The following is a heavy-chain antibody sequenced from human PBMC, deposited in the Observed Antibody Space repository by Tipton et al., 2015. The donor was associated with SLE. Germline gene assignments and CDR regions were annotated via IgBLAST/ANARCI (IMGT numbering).Heavy chain of an antibody. CDR3: ARDPHYDFWSGYDYYGMDV. V-gene: IGHV4-61*02. Sequence: TLSLTCTVSGGSISSGSYYWSWIRQPAGKGLEWIGRIYTSGSTKYNPSLKSRVTISVDTSKNQFSLKLSSVTAADTAVYYCARDPHYDFWSGYDYYGMDVWGQGTTVTVSS. CDR2: IYTSGST. CDR1: GGSISSGSYY. J-gene: IGHJ6*02. D-gene: IGHD3-3*01.